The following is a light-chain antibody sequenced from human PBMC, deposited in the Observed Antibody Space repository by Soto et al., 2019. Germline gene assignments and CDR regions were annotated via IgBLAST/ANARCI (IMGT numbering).Light chain of an antibody. Sequence: DIQMTQSPSSLSASVGDRVTITCQASQNINNYLNWYQQKPGRAPKLLIYDASNLEAGVPSRFRGSGSGTDFTLTISSLQPEDFATFYCQQAYTFPRTFGQGTKVDI. CDR3: QQAYTFPRT. CDR1: QNINNY. J-gene: IGKJ1*01. CDR2: DAS. V-gene: IGKV1-33*01.